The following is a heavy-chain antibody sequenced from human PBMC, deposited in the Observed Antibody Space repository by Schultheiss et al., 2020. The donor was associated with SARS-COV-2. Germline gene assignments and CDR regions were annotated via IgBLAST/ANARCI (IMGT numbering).Heavy chain of an antibody. V-gene: IGHV3-33*01. CDR1: GFTFSSYG. CDR3: ARGDYGSGSYSRQGWFDP. Sequence: GGSLRLSSAASGFTFSSYGMHWVRQAPGKGLEWVAVIWYDGSNKYYADSVKGRFTISRDNSKNTLYLQMNSLRAEDTAVYYCARGDYGSGSYSRQGWFDPWGQGTLVTVSS. D-gene: IGHD3-10*01. J-gene: IGHJ5*02. CDR2: IWYDGSNK.